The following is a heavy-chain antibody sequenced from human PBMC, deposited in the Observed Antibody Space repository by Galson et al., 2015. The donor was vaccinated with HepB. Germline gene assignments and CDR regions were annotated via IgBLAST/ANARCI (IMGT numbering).Heavy chain of an antibody. CDR1: GFTFSSYG. V-gene: IGHV3-30*02. J-gene: IGHJ3*02. CDR2: IRYDGSNK. D-gene: IGHD3-10*01. CDR3: AKDLYYSDAFDI. Sequence: SLRLSCAASGFTFSSYGMHWVRQAPGKGLEWVAFIRYDGSNKYYADSVKGRFTISRDNSKNTLYLQMNSLRAEDTAVYYCAKDLYYSDAFDIWGQGTMVTVSS.